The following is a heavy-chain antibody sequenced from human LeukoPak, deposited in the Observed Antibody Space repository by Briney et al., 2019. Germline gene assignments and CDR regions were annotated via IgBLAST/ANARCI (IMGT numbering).Heavy chain of an antibody. V-gene: IGHV3-7*01. D-gene: IGHD3-22*01. CDR3: AREVYNYYDSSGYSPDY. J-gene: IGHJ4*02. CDR2: IKQDGSEK. Sequence: PGGSLRLSCAASGFTFGSYWMSWVRQAPGKGLEWVANIKQDGSEKYYVDSVKGRFTISRDNAKNSLYLQMNSLRAEDTAVYYCAREVYNYYDSSGYSPDYWGQGTLVTVSS. CDR1: GFTFGSYW.